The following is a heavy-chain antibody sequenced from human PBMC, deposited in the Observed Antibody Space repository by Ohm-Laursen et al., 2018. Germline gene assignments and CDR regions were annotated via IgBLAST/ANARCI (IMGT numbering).Heavy chain of an antibody. D-gene: IGHD2/OR15-2a*01. CDR3: ARDPTFHAFDI. V-gene: IGHV3-7*01. CDR1: GFIFSNYW. CDR2: IRKDGGET. Sequence: SLRLSCAASGFIFSNYWMTWVCQAPGKGLEWVANIRKDGGETYYVDSVKGRFTISRDNAKNSLYLQINSLKGEDTAVYFCARDPTFHAFDIWGQGTMVTVSS. J-gene: IGHJ3*02.